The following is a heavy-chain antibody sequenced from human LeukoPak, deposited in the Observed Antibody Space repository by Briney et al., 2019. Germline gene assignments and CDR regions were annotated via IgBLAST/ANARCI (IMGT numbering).Heavy chain of an antibody. CDR2: ISSNGGST. Sequence: GGSLRLSCAASGFTFSSYAMHWVRQAPGKGLEYVSAISSNGGSTYYANSVKGRFTISRDNSKNTLYLQMGSLRAEDMAVYYCARLYGDYGIDYWGQGTLVTVSS. J-gene: IGHJ4*02. CDR3: ARLYGDYGIDY. CDR1: GFTFSSYA. D-gene: IGHD4-17*01. V-gene: IGHV3-64*01.